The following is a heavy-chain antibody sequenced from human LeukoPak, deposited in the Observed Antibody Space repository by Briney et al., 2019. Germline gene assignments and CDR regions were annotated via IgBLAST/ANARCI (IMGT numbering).Heavy chain of an antibody. Sequence: PGGSLRLSCAASGFTFSSYWMSWVRQAPGKGLEWVANIKQDGSEKYYVDSVKGRFTISRDNSKNTLYLQMGSLRAEDMAVYYCARESVLWFGELSYWGQGTLVTVSS. CDR2: IKQDGSEK. D-gene: IGHD3-10*01. V-gene: IGHV3-7*01. CDR3: ARESVLWFGELSY. J-gene: IGHJ4*02. CDR1: GFTFSSYW.